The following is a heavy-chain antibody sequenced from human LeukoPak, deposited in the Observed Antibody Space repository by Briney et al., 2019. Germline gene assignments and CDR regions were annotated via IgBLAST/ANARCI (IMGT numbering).Heavy chain of an antibody. D-gene: IGHD3-22*01. CDR1: GFTFSGSA. Sequence: GGSLRLSWAASGFTFSGSAMHWVRQASGKGLEWVGRIRSKANSYATAYAASVKGRFTISSDNSKNTLYLQMNSLRVEDTAVYYCARDGADNSGYYFGSLWGQGTMVTVSS. V-gene: IGHV3-73*01. CDR3: ARDGADNSGYYFGSL. CDR2: IRSKANSYAT. J-gene: IGHJ3*01.